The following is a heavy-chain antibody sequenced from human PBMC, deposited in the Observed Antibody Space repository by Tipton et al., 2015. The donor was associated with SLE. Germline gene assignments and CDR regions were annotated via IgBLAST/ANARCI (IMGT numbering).Heavy chain of an antibody. V-gene: IGHV4-34*01. D-gene: IGHD3-16*01. CDR2: TYDGGSA. Sequence: AGLVKPSETLSLTCGVYGGALSGYYWSWIRQPPGKGLEWIGYTYDGGSANYNPSLKSRVSLSIYTSKNQFSLRLSSVTAADTAVYYCASGPLGESGRFFDYWGQGTLVTVSS. J-gene: IGHJ4*02. CDR1: GGALSGYY. CDR3: ASGPLGESGRFFDY.